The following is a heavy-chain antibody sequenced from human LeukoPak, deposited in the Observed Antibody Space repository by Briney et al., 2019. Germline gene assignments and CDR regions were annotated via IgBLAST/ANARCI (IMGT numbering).Heavy chain of an antibody. D-gene: IGHD6-13*01. CDR1: RYTPTEVS. CDR2: LDPEIGAT. Sequence: ASVKVSPKVSRYTPTEVSMHWVRPALGTGLEWMGGLDPEIGATNYAQTLWGGVPITEHTSTDTAYMQPSSLRSEYTSVYYCTGMVPAGNWFDPWGKGTLVTVSS. J-gene: IGHJ5*02. CDR3: TGMVPAGNWFDP. V-gene: IGHV1-24*01.